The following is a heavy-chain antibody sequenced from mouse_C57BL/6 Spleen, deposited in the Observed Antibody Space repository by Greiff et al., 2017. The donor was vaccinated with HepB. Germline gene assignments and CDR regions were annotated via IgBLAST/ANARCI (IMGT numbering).Heavy chain of an antibody. D-gene: IGHD2-1*01. V-gene: IGHV5-16*01. CDR3: ARDYYGNLDV. J-gene: IGHJ1*03. CDR2: INYDGSST. Sequence: EVMLVESEGGLVQPGSSMKLSCTASGFTFSDYYMAWVRQVPEKGLEWVANINYDGSSTYYLDSLKSRFIISRDNAKNILYLQMSSLKSEDTATYYCARDYYGNLDVWGTGTTVTVSS. CDR1: GFTFSDYY.